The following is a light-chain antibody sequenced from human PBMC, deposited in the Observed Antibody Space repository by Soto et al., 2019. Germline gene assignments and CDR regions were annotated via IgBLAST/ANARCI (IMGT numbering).Light chain of an antibody. V-gene: IGKV1-9*01. CDR2: AAS. CDR3: QQLNSYPVT. CDR1: QGISSY. Sequence: DIQLTQSPSFLSASVGDRVTLTCRASQGISSYLAWYQQRPGKAPNLLIYAASTLQSGVPSRFSGGGSGTEFTLTISSLQPEDFATYYCQQLNSYPVTVGAGTKVEIK. J-gene: IGKJ4*01.